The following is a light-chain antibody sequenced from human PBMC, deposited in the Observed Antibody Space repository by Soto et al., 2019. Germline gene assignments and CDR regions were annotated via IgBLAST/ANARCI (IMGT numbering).Light chain of an antibody. Sequence: DIQMTQSPFTLSASVGDRVTITCRASQSISNWLAWYQQKAGKAPKLLIYDASSLESGVPSRFSGSGSGTEFTLTISSLQPDDFATYYCQQYNSYWTFGQGTKVDIK. CDR1: QSISNW. V-gene: IGKV1-5*01. CDR3: QQYNSYWT. CDR2: DAS. J-gene: IGKJ1*01.